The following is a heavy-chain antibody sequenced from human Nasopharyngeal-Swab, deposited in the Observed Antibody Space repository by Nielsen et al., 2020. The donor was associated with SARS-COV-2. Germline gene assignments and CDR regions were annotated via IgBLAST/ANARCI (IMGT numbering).Heavy chain of an antibody. CDR2: IDPSDSYT. D-gene: IGHD6-6*01. Sequence: KVSCKGSGYSFTSYWNSWVRQLPGKGLEWMGRIDPSDSYTNYIPSFQGHVTISADKPISTAYLQWSSLKASDTAMYYCASSYSSSSLYYYMDVWGKGTTVTISS. CDR3: ASSYSSSSLYYYMDV. V-gene: IGHV5-10-1*01. J-gene: IGHJ6*03. CDR1: GYSFTSYW.